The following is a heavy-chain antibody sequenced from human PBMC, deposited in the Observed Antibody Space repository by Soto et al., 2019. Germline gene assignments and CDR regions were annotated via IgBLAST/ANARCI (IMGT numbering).Heavy chain of an antibody. D-gene: IGHD6-19*01. CDR2: ISAYNGNT. CDR3: ARDAEDIAVPIGNLYYYYYMDV. CDR1: GYTFTSYG. V-gene: IGHV1-18*01. J-gene: IGHJ6*03. Sequence: ASVKVSCKASGYTFTSYGISWVRQAPGQGLEWMGWISAYNGNTNYAQKLQGRVTMTTDTSTSTAYMELRSLRSDDTAVYYCARDAEDIAVPIGNLYYYYYMDVWGKGTTVTVSS.